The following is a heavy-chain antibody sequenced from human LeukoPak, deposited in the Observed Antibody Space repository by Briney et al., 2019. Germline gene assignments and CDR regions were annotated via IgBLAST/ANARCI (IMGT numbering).Heavy chain of an antibody. D-gene: IGHD5-18*01. Sequence: SETLSLTCTVSGGSINSYYWSWIRQPPGQGLEWIGYIHYRGSTNYNPSLKSRVTISLDTSQKLFSLKLTSVTAADTAVYYCARDIQVQRGDWFDPWGQGTLVTVSS. J-gene: IGHJ5*02. CDR3: ARDIQVQRGDWFDP. V-gene: IGHV4-59*01. CDR1: GGSINSYY. CDR2: IHYRGST.